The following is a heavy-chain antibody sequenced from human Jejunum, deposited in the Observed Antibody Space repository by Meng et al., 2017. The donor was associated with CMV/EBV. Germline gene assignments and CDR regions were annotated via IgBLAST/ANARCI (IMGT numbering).Heavy chain of an antibody. CDR2: VKSASAGGAA. D-gene: IGHD1-26*01. Sequence: CVASDYTLNGAWMNWVRQAPGKGLEWVGRVKSASAGGAADEEAPVKGRFNVSRDDSRKTVHLQMDKLKIEDTAVYYCTTGWDQYFDFWGQGALVTVSS. CDR1: DYTLNGAW. V-gene: IGHV3-15*07. CDR3: TTGWDQYFDF. J-gene: IGHJ4*02.